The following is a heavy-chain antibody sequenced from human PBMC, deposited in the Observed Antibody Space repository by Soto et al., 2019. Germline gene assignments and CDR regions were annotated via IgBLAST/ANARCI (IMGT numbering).Heavy chain of an antibody. CDR1: GYTFTSYY. J-gene: IGHJ5*02. V-gene: IGHV1-46*01. CDR2: IDPSGGGT. D-gene: IGHD2-15*01. Sequence: QVQLVQSGAEVKKPGASVKVSCKASGYTFTSYYMHWVRQAPGQGLEWMGIIDPSGGGTSYAQKFQGRLTMTRDTSTTTVYMELSSLRSEDTAVYYCARDRVGCSGGNCWRSVEDTWGQGTLVTVSS. CDR3: ARDRVGCSGGNCWRSVEDT.